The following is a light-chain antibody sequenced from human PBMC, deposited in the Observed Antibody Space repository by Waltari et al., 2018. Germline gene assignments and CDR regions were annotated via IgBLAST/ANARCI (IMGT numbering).Light chain of an antibody. CDR1: QSVSSN. CDR3: QQYHTWPPF. J-gene: IGKJ3*01. V-gene: IGKV3-15*01. Sequence: EIEMTQSPATRSGSPGERATLACRASQSVSSNIAWYQKKAGQAPRLPIYGASTRATGIPARFSGSRSGPEFTLAITRMQSDDFAVYYCQQYHTWPPFFRPGPLVAIE. CDR2: GAS.